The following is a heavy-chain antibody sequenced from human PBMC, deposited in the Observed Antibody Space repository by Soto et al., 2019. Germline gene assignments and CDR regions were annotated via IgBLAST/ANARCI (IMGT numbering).Heavy chain of an antibody. D-gene: IGHD2-21*01. V-gene: IGHV3-21*01. CDR3: AGVGIYSGGYWFDY. J-gene: IGHJ4*02. CDR1: GFTFSSYS. Sequence: EVQLVESGGGLVKPGGSLRLSCAASGFTFSSYSMIWVRQTPGKGLEWVSSISSSSSDIDYADSVKGRFTISRDNAKNSLDVQMNSLRAEDTAVYYCAGVGIYSGGYWFDYWGQGTLVTVSS. CDR2: ISSSSSDI.